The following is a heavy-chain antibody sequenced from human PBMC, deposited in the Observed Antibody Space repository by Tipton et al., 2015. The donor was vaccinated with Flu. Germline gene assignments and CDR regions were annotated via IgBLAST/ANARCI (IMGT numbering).Heavy chain of an antibody. D-gene: IGHD2-2*01. CDR1: GGSITSSVYY. J-gene: IGHJ4*02. CDR3: ARDPSLGMPDYFDS. CDR2: IHYSRGT. Sequence: LRLSCTVSGGSITSSVYYWGWIRQPPGKGLEWIGSIHYSRGTYYNPSLKSRVTISVDTSKKQFSLQLRSVTAADTAVYYCARDPSLGMPDYFDSWGQGTLVTASS. V-gene: IGHV4-39*07.